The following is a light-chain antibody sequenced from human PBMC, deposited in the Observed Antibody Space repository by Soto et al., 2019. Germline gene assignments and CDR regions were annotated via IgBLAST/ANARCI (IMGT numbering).Light chain of an antibody. CDR1: QDLLHSNGYNY. V-gene: IGKV2-28*01. CDR2: LGS. J-gene: IGKJ1*01. Sequence: DIVMTQSPLSLPVTPGEPASISCRSSQDLLHSNGYNYLDWYLQKPGQSPQLLIYLGSHRASGVPDRFSGSGSGIDFTLKISRVEAEDVGVYYCMQALQTPPWTFGQGTKVEIK. CDR3: MQALQTPPWT.